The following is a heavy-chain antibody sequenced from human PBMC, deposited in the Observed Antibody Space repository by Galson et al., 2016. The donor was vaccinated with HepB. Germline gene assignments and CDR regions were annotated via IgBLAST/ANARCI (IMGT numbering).Heavy chain of an antibody. CDR2: ISFDGSNK. J-gene: IGHJ4*02. D-gene: IGHD1-14*01. Sequence: SLRLSCAASGFTFSSYAMHWVRQAPGKGLEWVAVISFDGSNKYYADSVKGRFTISRDNAKNSLYLQMNSLRDEDTAIYFCARDGNHGYDMDYWGQGTLVTVSS. V-gene: IGHV3-30-3*01. CDR1: GFTFSSYA. CDR3: ARDGNHGYDMDY.